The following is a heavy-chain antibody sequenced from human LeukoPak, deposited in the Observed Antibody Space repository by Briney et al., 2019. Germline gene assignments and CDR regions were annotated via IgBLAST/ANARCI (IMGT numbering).Heavy chain of an antibody. V-gene: IGHV4-39*01. Sequence: PSETLSLTCTVSGGSISGSSYYWGWIRQPPGKGLEWIGSIYYSGSTYYNPSLMSRVTISVDTSKNQFSLKLNSVIAADTAVYYCARLYSSSSSYDYWGQGTLVTVSS. CDR2: IYYSGST. J-gene: IGHJ4*02. CDR1: GGSISGSSYY. D-gene: IGHD6-6*01. CDR3: ARLYSSSSSYDY.